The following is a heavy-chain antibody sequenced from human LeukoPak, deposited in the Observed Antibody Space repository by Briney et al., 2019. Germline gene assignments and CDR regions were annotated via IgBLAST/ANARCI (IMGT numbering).Heavy chain of an antibody. CDR3: AKVRWIGDLPFDY. CDR1: GFTFSSYA. J-gene: IGHJ4*02. Sequence: GGSRRLSCAASGFTFSSYAMSWVRQAPGKGLEWVSAISDSGGRTYYADSVKGRFTISRDNSKNTLYLQMNSLRAEDTAVYYCAKVRWIGDLPFDYWGQGTLVTVSS. D-gene: IGHD4-23*01. V-gene: IGHV3-23*01. CDR2: ISDSGGRT.